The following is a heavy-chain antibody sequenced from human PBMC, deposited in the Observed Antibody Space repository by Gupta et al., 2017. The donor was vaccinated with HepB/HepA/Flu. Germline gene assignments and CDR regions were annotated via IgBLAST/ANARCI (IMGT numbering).Heavy chain of an antibody. CDR3: ARDYVGYGDYEGWFDP. D-gene: IGHD4-17*01. J-gene: IGHJ5*02. V-gene: IGHV1-69*04. CDR2: IIPILGIA. Sequence: QVQLVQSGAEVKKPGSSVKVSCKASGGTFSSYAISWVRQAPGQGLEWMGRIIPILGIANYAQKFQGRVTITADKSTSTAYMELSSLRSEDTAVYYCARDYVGYGDYEGWFDPWGQGTLVTVSS. CDR1: GGTFSSYA.